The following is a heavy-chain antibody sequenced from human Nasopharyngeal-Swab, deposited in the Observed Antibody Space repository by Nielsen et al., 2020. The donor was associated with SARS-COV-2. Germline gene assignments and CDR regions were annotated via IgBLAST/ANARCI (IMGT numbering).Heavy chain of an antibody. CDR1: GGSISPYY. CDR3: ARVRSSGYYSIDYFDS. V-gene: IGHV4-59*12. J-gene: IGHJ4*02. D-gene: IGHD3-22*01. CDR2: IYYTGST. Sequence: SETLSLTCTVSGGSISPYYWGWIRQPPGKGLEWIGYIYYTGSTNYNPSLKSRVTISVDRSQNQFSVKLNSVTAADTAVYFCARVRSSGYYSIDYFDSWGQGTLVTVSS.